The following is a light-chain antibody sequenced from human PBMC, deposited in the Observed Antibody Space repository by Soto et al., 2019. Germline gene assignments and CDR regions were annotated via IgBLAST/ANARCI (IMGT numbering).Light chain of an antibody. Sequence: QSVLTQPASVSGSPGQSITISCTGTSSDVGSYNLVSWYQQHPGKAPKLMIYEGSKRPSGVSNRFSGSKSGNTASLTISGLQAEDEADYYCCSYAASSVLFGGGTKLTVL. J-gene: IGLJ2*01. CDR2: EGS. V-gene: IGLV2-23*01. CDR1: SSDVGSYNL. CDR3: CSYAASSVL.